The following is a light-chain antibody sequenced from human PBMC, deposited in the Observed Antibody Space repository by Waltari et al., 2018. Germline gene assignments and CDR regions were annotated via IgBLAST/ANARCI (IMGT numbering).Light chain of an antibody. V-gene: IGKV3-15*01. J-gene: IGKJ1*01. CDR3: QQYNKWWT. CDR1: QSVSSN. Sequence: EIVMTQSPATLSVSLGERATLSCRASQSVSSNLAWFQQKPGQAPRLLIFGASTRATDIPARFSGSGSGTEFTLTISSLQSEDSAVYYCQQYNKWWTFGKGTKVEVK. CDR2: GAS.